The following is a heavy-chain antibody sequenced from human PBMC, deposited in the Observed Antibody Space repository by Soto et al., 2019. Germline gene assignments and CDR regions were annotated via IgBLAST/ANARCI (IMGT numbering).Heavy chain of an antibody. V-gene: IGHV1-3*01. J-gene: IGHJ4*02. CDR1: GYTFSSYA. CDR2: INAGNGNT. CDR3: AGVASLLPGSGSYRPLGY. Sequence: ASVKVSCKASGYTFSSYAVHWVRQAPGQRLEWMGWINAGNGNTKYSQNFQGRVTITRDTSATTAYMELSSLRSEDTAVYYCAGVASLLPGSGSYRPLGYWGQGTLVTVSS. D-gene: IGHD3-10*01.